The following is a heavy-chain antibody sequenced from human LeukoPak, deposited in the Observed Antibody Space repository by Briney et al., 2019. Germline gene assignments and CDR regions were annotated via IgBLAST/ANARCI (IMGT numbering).Heavy chain of an antibody. CDR1: GFTFSDYY. D-gene: IGHD5-12*01. CDR3: ARERRLRFDWFDP. V-gene: IGHV3-11*01. CDR2: ISSSGSTI. Sequence: PGGSLRLSCAASGFTFSDYYMSWIRKAPGKGLEWVSYISSSGSTIYYADSVKGRFTISRDNAKNSLYLQMNSLRAEDTAVYYCARERRLRFDWFDPWGQGTLVTVSS. J-gene: IGHJ5*02.